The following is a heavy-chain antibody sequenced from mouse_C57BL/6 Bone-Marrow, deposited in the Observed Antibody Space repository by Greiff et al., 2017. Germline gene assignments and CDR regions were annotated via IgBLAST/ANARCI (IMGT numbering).Heavy chain of an antibody. CDR2: INPYNGGT. CDR3: ARGAGTLDY. J-gene: IGHJ2*01. D-gene: IGHD4-1*01. Sequence: EVQLQQSGPVLVKPGASVKMSCKASGYTFTDYYMNWVKPSHGKSLEWIGVINPYNGGTSYNQKFKGKATLTVDKSSSTAYMELNSLTSEDSAVYYCARGAGTLDYWGQGTTLTVSS. CDR1: GYTFTDYY. V-gene: IGHV1-19*01.